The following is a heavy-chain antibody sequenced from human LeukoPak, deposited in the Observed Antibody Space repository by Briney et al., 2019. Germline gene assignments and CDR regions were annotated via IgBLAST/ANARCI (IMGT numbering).Heavy chain of an antibody. CDR3: ARGPSSGWYPPDY. J-gene: IGHJ4*02. Sequence: SETLSLTCAVYGGSFSSYYWSWIRQPPEKGLEWIGEINHSGSTNYNPSLKSRVTISVDTSKNQFSLKLSSVTAADTAVYYCARGPSSGWYPPDYWGQGTLVTVSS. CDR1: GGSFSSYY. D-gene: IGHD6-19*01. CDR2: INHSGST. V-gene: IGHV4-34*01.